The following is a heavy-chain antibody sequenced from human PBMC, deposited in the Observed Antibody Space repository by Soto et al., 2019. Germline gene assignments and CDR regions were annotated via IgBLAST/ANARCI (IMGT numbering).Heavy chain of an antibody. CDR2: IYHSGST. V-gene: IGHV4-30-2*01. Sequence: KPSETLSLTCAVSGGSISSGGYSWSWIRQPPGKGLEWIGYIYHSGSTYYNPSLKSRVTISVDRSKNQFSLKLSSVTAADTAVYYCARVPSNNWFDPWGQGTLVTVSS. J-gene: IGHJ5*02. D-gene: IGHD3-3*02. CDR3: ARVPSNNWFDP. CDR1: GGSISSGGYS.